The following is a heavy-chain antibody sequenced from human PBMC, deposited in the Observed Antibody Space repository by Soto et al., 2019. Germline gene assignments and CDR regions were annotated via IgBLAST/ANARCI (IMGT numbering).Heavy chain of an antibody. CDR3: AKGLYRSNI. V-gene: IGHV3-23*01. J-gene: IGHJ3*02. Sequence: VGSXRLSCGASGCTCSSHAVNWVRQAPGKGLEWVSVISVGGDSTYYADSVKGRFTISRDNSKNTLYLQMNSLRAEDTAVYYCAKGLYRSNIWGQGTMVTVSS. CDR1: GCTCSSHA. D-gene: IGHD6-19*01. CDR2: ISVGGDST.